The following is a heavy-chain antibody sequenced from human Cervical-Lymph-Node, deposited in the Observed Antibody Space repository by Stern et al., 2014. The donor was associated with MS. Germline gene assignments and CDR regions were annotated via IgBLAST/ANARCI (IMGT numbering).Heavy chain of an antibody. D-gene: IGHD5-18*01. CDR2: IWPSGSA. V-gene: IGHV4-61*02. Sequence: VQLEESGPGLVKPSQTLSLTCTVSGDSINSGSFYWSWIRQPAGKGLEWIGRIWPSGSAFYFPSLKSRAAISIDTSQNQFSLKLTSVTAADTAIYFCASGYRFFDYWGQGILVTVSS. J-gene: IGHJ4*02. CDR1: GDSINSGSFY. CDR3: ASGYRFFDY.